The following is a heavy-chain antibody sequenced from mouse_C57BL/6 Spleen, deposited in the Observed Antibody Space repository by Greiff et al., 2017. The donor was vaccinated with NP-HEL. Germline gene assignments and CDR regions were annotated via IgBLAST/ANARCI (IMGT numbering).Heavy chain of an antibody. V-gene: IGHV5-17*01. CDR3: ARQLRLQDYAMDY. CDR2: ISSGSSTI. CDR1: GFTFSDYG. D-gene: IGHD3-2*02. Sequence: DVKLVESGGGLVKPGGSLKLSCAASGFTFSDYGMHWVRQAPEKGLEWVAYISSGSSTIYYADTVKGRFTISRDNAKNTLFLQMTSLRSEDTAMYYCARQLRLQDYAMDYWGQGTSVTVSS. J-gene: IGHJ4*01.